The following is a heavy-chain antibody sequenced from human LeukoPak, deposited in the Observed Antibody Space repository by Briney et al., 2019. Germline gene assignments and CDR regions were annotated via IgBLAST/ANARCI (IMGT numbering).Heavy chain of an antibody. CDR3: ARVRQPLQITYYYDSSGYYFFDY. J-gene: IGHJ4*02. D-gene: IGHD3-22*01. CDR2: INPNSGGT. Sequence: ASVKVSCKASGYTFTGYYMHWVRQAPGQGLEWMGWINPNSGGTNYAQKFQGRVTMTRDTSISTAYMELSRLRSDDTAVYYCARVRQPLQITYYYDSSGYYFFDYWGQGTLVTVSS. V-gene: IGHV1-2*02. CDR1: GYTFTGYY.